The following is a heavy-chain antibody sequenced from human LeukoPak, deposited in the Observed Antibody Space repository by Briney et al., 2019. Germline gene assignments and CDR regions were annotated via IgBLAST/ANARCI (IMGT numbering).Heavy chain of an antibody. D-gene: IGHD5-18*01. Sequence: NPSETLSLTCTVSGGSISSGSYYWSWIRQPAGKGLEWIGRIYTSGSTNYNPSLKSRVTISVDTSKNQFSLKLSSVTAADTAVYYCARTTEGGYTYDYFYYYYMDVWGKGTTVTISS. CDR3: ARTTEGGYTYDYFYYYYMDV. CDR1: GGSISSGSYY. J-gene: IGHJ6*03. V-gene: IGHV4-61*02. CDR2: IYTSGST.